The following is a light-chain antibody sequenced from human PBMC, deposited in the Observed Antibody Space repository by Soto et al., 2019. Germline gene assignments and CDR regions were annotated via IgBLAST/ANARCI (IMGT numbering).Light chain of an antibody. V-gene: IGKV3-20*01. Sequence: EIVSTQSPGTLSLSPGERATLSCRASQSVSSSYLAWYQQKPGQAPRLLIYGASSRATGIPDRFSGSGSGTDFTLTISRLEPEDFAVYYCQQYGSSPPWTFGQGTKVDI. CDR2: GAS. J-gene: IGKJ1*01. CDR3: QQYGSSPPWT. CDR1: QSVSSSY.